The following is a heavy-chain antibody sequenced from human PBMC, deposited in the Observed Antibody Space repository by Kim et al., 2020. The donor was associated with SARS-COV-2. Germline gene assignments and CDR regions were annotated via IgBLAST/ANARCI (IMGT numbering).Heavy chain of an antibody. J-gene: IGHJ4*02. V-gene: IGHV4-34*01. D-gene: IGHD3-3*01. CDR3: AIRFLDPYSGFDY. Sequence: YNPSLKSRITRAVDTAKNKFSLKLSSVTAADTAVYYCAIRFLDPYSGFDYWGQGTLVTVSS.